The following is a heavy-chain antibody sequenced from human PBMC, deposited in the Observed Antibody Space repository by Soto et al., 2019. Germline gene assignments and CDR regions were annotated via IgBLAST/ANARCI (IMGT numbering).Heavy chain of an antibody. Sequence: QVQLVQSGAEVKKPGASVKISCRPSENTFTKYYVHWVRQAPGQGLEWMGVIHPGMGNTNFAPTFQDRVPLTRDTSTGTLYMDLSSLISDDTAVYYCAKDISGCSLYGLDVWGQGTTVTVSS. CDR1: ENTFTKYY. J-gene: IGHJ6*02. V-gene: IGHV1-46*01. CDR2: IHPGMGNT. CDR3: AKDISGCSLYGLDV. D-gene: IGHD6-19*01.